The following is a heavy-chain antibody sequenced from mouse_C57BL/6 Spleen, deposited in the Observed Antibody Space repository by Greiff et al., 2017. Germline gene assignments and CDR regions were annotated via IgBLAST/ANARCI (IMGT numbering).Heavy chain of an antibody. V-gene: IGHV5-9*01. CDR3: ARRGGYDYDSYWYFDV. J-gene: IGHJ1*03. CDR2: ISGGGGNT. CDR1: GFTFSSYT. Sequence: DVMLVESGGGLVKPGGSLKLSCAASGFTFSSYTMSWVRQTPEKRLEWVATISGGGGNTYYPDSVKGRFTISRDNAKNTLYLQMSSLRSEDTALYYCARRGGYDYDSYWYFDVWGTGTTVTVSS. D-gene: IGHD2-4*01.